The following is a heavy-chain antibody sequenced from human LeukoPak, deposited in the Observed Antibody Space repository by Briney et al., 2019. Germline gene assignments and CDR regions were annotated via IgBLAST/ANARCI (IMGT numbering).Heavy chain of an antibody. V-gene: IGHV4-59*12. CDR3: ARAGRDGYRG. CDR1: GGSISSYY. Sequence: SETLSLTCTVSGGSISSYYWSWIRQPPGKGLEWIGYIYYSGSTNYNPSLKSRVTISVDTSKNQFSLKLSSVTAADTAVYYCARAGRDGYRGWGQGTLVTVSS. D-gene: IGHD5-24*01. J-gene: IGHJ4*02. CDR2: IYYSGST.